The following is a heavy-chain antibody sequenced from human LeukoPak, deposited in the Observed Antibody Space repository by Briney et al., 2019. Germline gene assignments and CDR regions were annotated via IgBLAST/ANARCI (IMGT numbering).Heavy chain of an antibody. J-gene: IGHJ4*02. D-gene: IGHD3-9*01. V-gene: IGHV1-3*01. CDR1: GYIFTDYS. CDR3: ARGYDILTGYHY. Sequence: GASVKVSCKASGYIFTDYSINWVRQAPGERLEWMGWINAGNGNTKYSQKFQGRVTITRDTSASTAYMELSSLRSEDTAVYYCARGYDILTGYHYWGQGTLVTVSS. CDR2: INAGNGNT.